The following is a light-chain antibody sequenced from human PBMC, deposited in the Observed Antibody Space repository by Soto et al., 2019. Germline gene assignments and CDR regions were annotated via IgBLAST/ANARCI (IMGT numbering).Light chain of an antibody. V-gene: IGLV2-14*01. Sequence: QSVLIQPASVSGSPGQSMSICCTGTSSDVGGSNYVSWDQHHPHRAPRLVIFEVSYLPSVGSNRFCGSRSGKTASLTIAGLQAEDEADYYCSSSTSSNTLEVFRRGTTAPVL. CDR1: SSDVGGSNY. J-gene: IGLJ1*01. CDR2: EVS. CDR3: SSSTSSNTLEV.